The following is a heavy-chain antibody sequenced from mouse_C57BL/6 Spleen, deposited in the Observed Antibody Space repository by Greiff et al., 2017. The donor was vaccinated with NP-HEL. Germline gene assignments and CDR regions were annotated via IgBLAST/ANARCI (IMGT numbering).Heavy chain of an antibody. V-gene: IGHV5-17*01. Sequence: EVKVEESGGGLVKPGGSLKLSCAASGFTFSDYGMHWVRQAPEKGLEWVAYISSGSSTIYYADTVKGRLPISRDYAKNPLLLQMTSLRSEDTAMYYCAREALAYWGQGTLVTVSA. CDR2: ISSGSSTI. CDR3: AREALAY. J-gene: IGHJ3*01. CDR1: GFTFSDYG.